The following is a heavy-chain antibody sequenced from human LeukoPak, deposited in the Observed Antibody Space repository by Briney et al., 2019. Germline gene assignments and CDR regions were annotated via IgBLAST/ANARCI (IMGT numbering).Heavy chain of an antibody. V-gene: IGHV1-46*01. J-gene: IGHJ3*02. CDR1: GYTFTSYY. CDR2: INPSGGDT. Sequence: ASVKVSCKASGYTFTSYYMHWVRQAPGQGLEWMGIINPSGGDTGYAQKFQGRVTMTRDASTSTVYMELSSPRSEDTAVYYCARDLPVVVTANDAFDIWGQGTMVTVSS. CDR3: ARDLPVVVTANDAFDI. D-gene: IGHD2-21*02.